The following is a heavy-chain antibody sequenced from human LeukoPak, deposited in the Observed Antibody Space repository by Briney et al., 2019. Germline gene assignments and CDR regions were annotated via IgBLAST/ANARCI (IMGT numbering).Heavy chain of an antibody. D-gene: IGHD3-10*01. V-gene: IGHV4-34*01. J-gene: IGHJ5*02. Sequence: PSETLSLTCAVYGGSFSGYYWSWIRQPPGKGLEWIGEINHSGSTNYNPSLKSRVTISVDTSKNQFSLKLSSVTAADTAVYYCARGLRGSGSYLRSWGQGTQVTASS. CDR2: INHSGST. CDR3: ARGLRGSGSYLRS. CDR1: GGSFSGYY.